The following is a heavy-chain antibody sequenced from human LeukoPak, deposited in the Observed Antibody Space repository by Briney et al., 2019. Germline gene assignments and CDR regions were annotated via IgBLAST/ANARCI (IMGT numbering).Heavy chain of an antibody. CDR3: AKRGVVIRVILVGFHKEAYYFDS. Sequence: GGSLRLSCVVSGITLANYGMSWVRQAPGKGLEWVAGVSGSGGSTNYADSVKGRFTNSRDNPKNTLYLQMNSLRAEDTAVYFCAKRGVVIRVILVGFHKEAYYFDSWGQGALVTVSS. J-gene: IGHJ4*02. CDR1: GITLANYG. CDR2: VSGSGGST. D-gene: IGHD3-22*01. V-gene: IGHV3-23*01.